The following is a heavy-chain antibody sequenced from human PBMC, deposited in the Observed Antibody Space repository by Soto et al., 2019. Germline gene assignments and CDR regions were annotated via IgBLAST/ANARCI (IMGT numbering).Heavy chain of an antibody. CDR3: ATGGRQWLVTSDFNY. J-gene: IGHJ4*02. CDR1: GFTFSDYS. CDR2: VSHDGRNT. V-gene: IGHV3-30*03. Sequence: VQLVESGGGVVQPGRSLRLSCAASGFTFSDYSMHWVRQAPGKGLEWVAVVSHDGRNTHYADSVKGRFTISRDSSKNTVSLEMTSLRAEDTAVYYCATGGRQWLVTSDFNYWGQGALVTVSS. D-gene: IGHD6-19*01.